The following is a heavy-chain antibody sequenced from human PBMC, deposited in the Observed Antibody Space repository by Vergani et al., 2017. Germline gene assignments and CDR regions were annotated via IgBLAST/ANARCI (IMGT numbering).Heavy chain of an antibody. CDR1: GFTFSSYG. CDR2: IWYDGSNK. J-gene: IGHJ6*02. V-gene: IGHV3-33*01. D-gene: IGHD1-14*01. CDR3: ARWGTTPYYYGMDV. Sequence: QVQLVESGGGVVQPGRSLRLSCAASGFTFSSYGMHWVRQAPGKGLEWVAVIWYDGSNKYYADSVKGRFTISRDNSKNTLYLQMNSLRAEDTAVYYCARWGTTPYYYGMDVWGQGTTVTVSS.